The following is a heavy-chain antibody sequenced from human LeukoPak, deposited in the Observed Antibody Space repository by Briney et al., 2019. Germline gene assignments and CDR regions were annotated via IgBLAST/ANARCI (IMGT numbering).Heavy chain of an antibody. CDR1: GYTFTSYG. V-gene: IGHV1-18*01. J-gene: IGHJ5*02. CDR2: ISAYNGNT. Sequence: ASVKVSCKASGYTFTSYGISWVRQAPGRGLEWMGWISAYNGNTNYAQKLQGRVTMTTDTSTSTAYMELRSLRSDDTAVYYCARAVVPAARAGNIWFDPWGQGTLVTVSS. CDR3: ARAVVPAARAGNIWFDP. D-gene: IGHD2-2*01.